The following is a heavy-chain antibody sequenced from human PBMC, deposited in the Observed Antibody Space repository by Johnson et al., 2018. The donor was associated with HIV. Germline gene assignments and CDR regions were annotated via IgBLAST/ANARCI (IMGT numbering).Heavy chain of an antibody. CDR1: GFTVNRNS. J-gene: IGHJ3*02. V-gene: IGHV3-66*01. D-gene: IGHD5-18*01. Sequence: VQLVESGGGLVQSGGSLRLSCAASGFTVNRNSMNWVRLAPGKGLEWVHGRGTYPADSVQGRFTISRDNSKNTLDLQMNSLKTEDPAVYYCATLFRGYSYGGDAFDIWGQGTMVTVSS. CDR3: ATLFRGYSYGGDAFDI. CDR2: GRGT.